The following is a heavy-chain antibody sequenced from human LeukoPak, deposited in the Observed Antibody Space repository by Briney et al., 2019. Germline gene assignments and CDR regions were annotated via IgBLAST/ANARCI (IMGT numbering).Heavy chain of an antibody. Sequence: GGSLRLSCAASGFPFNVQTMSWVRQAPGKGLDWVASMREDGREIYYVDSEKGRFTISRDNPKNSLYLQMNSLRAEDTAVYYCARGGATRGRFENWGQGTLVTVSS. D-gene: IGHD1-26*01. V-gene: IGHV3-7*01. CDR3: ARGGATRGRFEN. CDR1: GFPFNVQT. CDR2: MREDGREI. J-gene: IGHJ4*02.